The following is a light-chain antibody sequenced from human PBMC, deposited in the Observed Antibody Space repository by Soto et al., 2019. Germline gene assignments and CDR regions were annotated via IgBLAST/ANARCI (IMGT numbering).Light chain of an antibody. CDR2: GAS. CDR1: QSVTKNN. J-gene: IGKJ5*01. Sequence: EIVLPQSPGIPSLSPGARSTLSCRARQSVTKNNLNWYQQKPGQAPRLLIYGASIRATGIPDRFSGSGSETDFTLTIRRLEPEDLALYYCQKYGSSAPITVGKGKRLEIK. CDR3: QKYGSSAPIT. V-gene: IGKV3-20*01.